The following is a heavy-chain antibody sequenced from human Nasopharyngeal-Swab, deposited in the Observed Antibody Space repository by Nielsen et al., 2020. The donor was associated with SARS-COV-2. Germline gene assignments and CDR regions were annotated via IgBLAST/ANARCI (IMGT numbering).Heavy chain of an antibody. J-gene: IGHJ6*03. CDR1: RGTFSGYS. CDR3: ARGVIEGRPGPGYMDV. D-gene: IGHD6-6*01. CDR2: IKHSGSA. V-gene: IGHV4-34*01. Sequence: SETLSLTCAVYRGTFSGYSWSWIRQAPGKGLGWIGGIKHSGSANYHPSLKSRATMSVDMSKNQFSLKVTSVTAADTAVYYCARGVIEGRPGPGYMDVWGKGTTVTVSS.